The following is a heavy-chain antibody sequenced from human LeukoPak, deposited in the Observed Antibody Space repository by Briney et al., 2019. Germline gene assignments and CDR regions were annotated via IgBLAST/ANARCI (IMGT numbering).Heavy chain of an antibody. V-gene: IGHV1-24*01. CDR3: ATGVSGSGDWYFDL. J-gene: IGHJ2*01. Sequence: GASVKVSCKVSGYTLTELSMHWVRQAPGKGLEWMGGFDPEDGETIYAQKFQGRVTMTEDTSTDTAYMELSSLRSDDTAVYYCATGVSGSGDWYFDLWGRGTLVTVSS. D-gene: IGHD5-12*01. CDR2: FDPEDGET. CDR1: GYTLTELS.